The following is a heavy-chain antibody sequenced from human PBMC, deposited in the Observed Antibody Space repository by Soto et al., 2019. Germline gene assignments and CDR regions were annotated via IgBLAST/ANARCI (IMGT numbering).Heavy chain of an antibody. CDR2: ISGSGGST. CDR1: GFTFSSYA. Sequence: GGSLRLSCAASGFTFSSYAMSWVRQAPGKGLEWVSAISGSGGSTYYADSVKGRFTISRDNSKNTLYLQMNSLRAEDTAVYYCAKNGLLWFGELSYYDYWGQGTLVTVSS. V-gene: IGHV3-23*01. D-gene: IGHD3-10*01. J-gene: IGHJ4*02. CDR3: AKNGLLWFGELSYYDY.